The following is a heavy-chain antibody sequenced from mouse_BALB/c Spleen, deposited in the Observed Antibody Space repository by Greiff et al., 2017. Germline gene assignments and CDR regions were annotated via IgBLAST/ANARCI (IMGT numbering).Heavy chain of an antibody. CDR1: GFTFSDYY. J-gene: IGHJ3*01. V-gene: IGHV5-4*02. D-gene: IGHD2-10*01. CDR2: ISDGGSYT. Sequence: EVKLMESGGGLVKPGGSLKLSCAASGFTFSDYYMYWVRQTPEKRLEWVATISDGGSYTYYPDSVKGRFTISRDNAKNNLYLQMSSLKSEDTAMYYCARDNAYYGNAWFAYWGQGTLVTVSA. CDR3: ARDNAYYGNAWFAY.